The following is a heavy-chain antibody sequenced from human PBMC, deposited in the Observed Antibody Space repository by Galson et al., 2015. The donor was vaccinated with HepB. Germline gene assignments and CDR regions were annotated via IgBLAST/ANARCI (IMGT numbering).Heavy chain of an antibody. Sequence: CAISGDSVSSNSAAWNWVRQSPSKGLEWLGRTYYRSKWYNDYGVSVKGRININPDTSKNQVSLQLNSMTPEDTAVYYCARFRGAVPGSMWDGLDVWGQGTTVTVSS. CDR2: TYYRSKWYN. J-gene: IGHJ6*02. CDR1: GDSVSSNSAA. CDR3: ARFRGAVPGSMWDGLDV. V-gene: IGHV6-1*01. D-gene: IGHD6-19*01.